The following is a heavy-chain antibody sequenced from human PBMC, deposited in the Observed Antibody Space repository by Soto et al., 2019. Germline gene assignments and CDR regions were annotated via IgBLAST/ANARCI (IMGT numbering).Heavy chain of an antibody. CDR2: IYHSGST. CDR3: ASWDDYVWGSYRY. D-gene: IGHD3-16*02. CDR1: GGSISSGGYS. V-gene: IGHV4-30-2*01. J-gene: IGHJ4*02. Sequence: QLQLQESGSGLVKPSQTLSLTCAVSGGSISSGGYSWSWIRQPPGKGLEWIGYIYHSGSTYYNPSLKSRVTISVDRSKKQFSLKLSSVTAADTAVYYCASWDDYVWGSYRYWGQGTLVTVSS.